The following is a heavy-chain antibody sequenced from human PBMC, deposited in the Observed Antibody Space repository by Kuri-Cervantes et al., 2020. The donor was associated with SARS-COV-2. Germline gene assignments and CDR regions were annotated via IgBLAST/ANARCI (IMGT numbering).Heavy chain of an antibody. D-gene: IGHD3-3*01. CDR3: ARTPDPEASYDFWSGYHYYYMDV. J-gene: IGHJ6*03. CDR2: IIPIFGTA. Sequence: SVKVSCKASGGTFSSYAISWVRQAPGQGLEWMGGIIPIFGTANYAQKFQGRVTITTDESTSTAYMELRSLRSDDTAVYYCARTPDPEASYDFWSGYHYYYMDVWGKGTTVTVSS. CDR1: GGTFSSYA. V-gene: IGHV1-69*05.